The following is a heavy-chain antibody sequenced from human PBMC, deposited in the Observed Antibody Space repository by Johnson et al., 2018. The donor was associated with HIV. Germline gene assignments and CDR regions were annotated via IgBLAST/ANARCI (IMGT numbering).Heavy chain of an antibody. CDR3: AREGPSERAGFDI. CDR2: IKQDGSEK. V-gene: IGHV3-7*01. J-gene: IGHJ3*02. CDR1: GFTFSSYW. Sequence: VQLVESGGGVVQPGRSLRLSCAASGFTFSSYWMSWVRQAPGKGLEWVANIKQDGSEKYYADSVKGRFTISRDNSKNTLFLQMNGLRPEDTAVYYCAREGPSERAGFDIWGQGTMVTVSS.